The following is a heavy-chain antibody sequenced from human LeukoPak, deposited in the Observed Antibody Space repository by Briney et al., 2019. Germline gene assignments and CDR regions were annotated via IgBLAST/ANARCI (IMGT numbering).Heavy chain of an antibody. CDR2: VYYSGSI. D-gene: IGHD6-13*01. CDR1: GGSISSHY. J-gene: IGHJ4*02. V-gene: IGHV4-59*11. Sequence: SETLSLTCTVSGGSISSHYWSWIGQPPGKGLEWIGYVYYSGSINYNPSLQSRVTISVETSKNQFSLKLNSVTAADTAVYYCARGGYYFDFWGQGTLVTVSS. CDR3: ARGGYYFDF.